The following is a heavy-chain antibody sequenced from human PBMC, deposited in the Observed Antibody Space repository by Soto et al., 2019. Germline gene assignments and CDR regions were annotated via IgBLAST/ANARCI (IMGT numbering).Heavy chain of an antibody. CDR3: AKNQHAMAHDY. J-gene: IGHJ4*02. Sequence: GGSLRLSCAASGFIFSSYALSWVRQAPGKGLEWVSGISGSGGNTYYADSVKGRFTISRDNSQNTLNLQMNSLRAEDTAIYYCAKNQHAMAHDYWGPGTLVTVSS. CDR2: ISGSGGNT. V-gene: IGHV3-23*01. CDR1: GFIFSSYA. D-gene: IGHD2-8*01.